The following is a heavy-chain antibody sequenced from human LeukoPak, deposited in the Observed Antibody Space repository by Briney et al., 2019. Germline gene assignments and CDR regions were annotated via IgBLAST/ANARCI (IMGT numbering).Heavy chain of an antibody. D-gene: IGHD4-17*01. V-gene: IGHV5-51*01. J-gene: IGHJ3*02. Sequence: PGESLKISCKGSGYSFTSHWIGWVRQVPGKGLEWMGIINPGDSDTRYSPSFQGQVTISADKSISTAYLQWSSLKASDTAMYYCARRLTTSAFDIWGQGTMVTVSS. CDR2: INPGDSDT. CDR3: ARRLTTSAFDI. CDR1: GYSFTSHW.